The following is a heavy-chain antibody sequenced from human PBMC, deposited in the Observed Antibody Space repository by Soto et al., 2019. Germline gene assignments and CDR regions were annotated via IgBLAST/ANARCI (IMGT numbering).Heavy chain of an antibody. CDR2: INPNSGGT. V-gene: IGHV1-2*04. J-gene: IGHJ4*02. Sequence: QVQLVQSGAEVKKPGASVKVSCKASGYTFTGYYMHWVRQAPGQGLEWMGWINPNSGGTTCAQKFPGWVTMTRDTDISPAYMELSRLGSDDAAEYYSAFGRAAGLLDDWGQGTLVTVSA. CDR1: GYTFTGYY. CDR3: AFGRAAGLLDD. D-gene: IGHD3-10*01.